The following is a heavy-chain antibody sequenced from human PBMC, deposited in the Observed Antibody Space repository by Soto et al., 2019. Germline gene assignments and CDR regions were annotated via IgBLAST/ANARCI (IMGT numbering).Heavy chain of an antibody. V-gene: IGHV3-74*01. CDR1: GFTFGPFW. Sequence: PGGSLRLSCAASGFTFGPFWMHWVRQAPGKGLVWLSLFISDGITLVYADSVKGRFTISRDNAKNKLYLQMNSLRAEDTAVYYCTGTTTFAEYFQHWGQGTLVTVSS. CDR2: FISDGITL. J-gene: IGHJ1*01. CDR3: TGTTTFAEYFQH. D-gene: IGHD2-2*01.